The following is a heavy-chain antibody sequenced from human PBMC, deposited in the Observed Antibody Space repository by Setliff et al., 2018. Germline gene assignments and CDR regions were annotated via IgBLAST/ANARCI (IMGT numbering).Heavy chain of an antibody. J-gene: IGHJ4*02. D-gene: IGHD3-9*01. CDR3: ANHNPARRALNGTPLDN. V-gene: IGHV3-33*08. CDR2: IWDDGVKK. Sequence: GGSLRLSCAASGFTFSTYRMHWVRQAPGKGLEWVAVIWDDGVKKYHADSVKGRFTISRDNSKNTLDLQMNIVRAEDTAVYYCANHNPARRALNGTPLDNWGQGTLVTVSS. CDR1: GFTFSTYR.